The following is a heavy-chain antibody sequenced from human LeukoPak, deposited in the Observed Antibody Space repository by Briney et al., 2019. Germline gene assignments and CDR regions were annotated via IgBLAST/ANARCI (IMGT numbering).Heavy chain of an antibody. CDR1: GYIFSTHA. CDR3: ARESATNGWLFDY. CDR2: ISNHGGST. D-gene: IGHD6-19*01. V-gene: IGHV3-64*01. J-gene: IGHJ4*01. Sequence: PGGSLGLSCAASGYIFSTHAMHWARQAPGKGLEYVSAISNHGGSTYYANSVKGRFIISRDNSKNTLYLQMGNLRIEDMAVYYCARESATNGWLFDYWGQGTLVTVSS.